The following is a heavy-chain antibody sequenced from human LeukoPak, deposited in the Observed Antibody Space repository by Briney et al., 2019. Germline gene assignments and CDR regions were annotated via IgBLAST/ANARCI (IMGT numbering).Heavy chain of an antibody. CDR1: GYTFTGYY. CDR2: INPNSGNT. D-gene: IGHD2-2*02. Sequence: ASVKVSCKASGYTFTGYYMHWVRQAPGQGLEWMGWINPNSGNTNYAQKFQGRVTMTRDTSIRTAYMELSRLRSDDTAVYYCARELPATAIDYWGQGTLVTVSS. CDR3: ARELPATAIDY. V-gene: IGHV1-2*02. J-gene: IGHJ4*02.